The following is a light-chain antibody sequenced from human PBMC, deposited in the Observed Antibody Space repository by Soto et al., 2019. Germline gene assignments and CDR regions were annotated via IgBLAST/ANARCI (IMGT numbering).Light chain of an antibody. V-gene: IGKV1-39*01. CDR1: QSVNRY. CDR2: STS. J-gene: IGKJ1*01. CDR3: QQSYSNPRT. Sequence: DIQMTQSPSSLSASVGDRVTITCRASQSVNRYLNWSQQKEGKAPKLLIYSTSILESGVPSRFSASGSGTDFTLTINSLQPEDFATYYCQQSYSNPRTFGQGTRVEVK.